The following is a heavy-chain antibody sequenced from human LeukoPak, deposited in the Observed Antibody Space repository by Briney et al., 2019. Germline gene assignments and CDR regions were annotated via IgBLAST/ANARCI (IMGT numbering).Heavy chain of an antibody. CDR2: TRNKANSYTT. Sequence: GGSLRLSCAASGFTYSDHYMDWVRQAPGKGLEWVGRTRNKANSYTTEYAASVKGRFTISRDDSKNSLYLQMNSLRAEDTAVYYCARAAYCGGDCYYSSWWAFDIWGQGTMVTVSS. V-gene: IGHV3-72*01. D-gene: IGHD2-21*02. J-gene: IGHJ3*02. CDR3: ARAAYCGGDCYYSSWWAFDI. CDR1: GFTYSDHY.